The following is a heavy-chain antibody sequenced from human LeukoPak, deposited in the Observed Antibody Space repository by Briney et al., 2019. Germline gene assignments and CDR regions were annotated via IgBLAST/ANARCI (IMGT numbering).Heavy chain of an antibody. CDR3: ARHSQGGAARGAFDI. Sequence: PSETLSLTCTVSGGSISSGDYYWSWIRQPPGKGLEWIGYIYYSGSTYYNPSLKSRVTISVDTSKNQFSLKLSSVTAADTAVYYCARHSQGGAARGAFDIWGQGTMVTVSS. CDR1: GGSISSGDYY. D-gene: IGHD2-15*01. J-gene: IGHJ3*02. CDR2: IYYSGST. V-gene: IGHV4-30-4*08.